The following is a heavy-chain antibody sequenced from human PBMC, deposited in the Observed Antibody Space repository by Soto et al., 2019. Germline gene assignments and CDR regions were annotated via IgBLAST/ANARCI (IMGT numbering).Heavy chain of an antibody. V-gene: IGHV1-69*13. CDR3: ATDRDCSSTSCYIRSWFDP. CDR1: GGTFSSYA. Sequence: ASVKVSCKASGGTFSSYAISWVRQAPGQGLEWMGGIIPIFGTANYAQKFQGRVTITADESTSTAYMELSSLRSEDTAVYYCATDRDCSSTSCYIRSWFDPWGQGTLVTSPQ. CDR2: IIPIFGTA. J-gene: IGHJ5*02. D-gene: IGHD2-2*02.